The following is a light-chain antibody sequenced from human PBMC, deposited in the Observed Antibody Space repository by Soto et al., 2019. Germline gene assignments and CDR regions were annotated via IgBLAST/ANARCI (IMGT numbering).Light chain of an antibody. Sequence: QSVLTQPASVSGSPGQSITISCTGTSSDVGGYNDVSWYQQHPGKAPKLMIYDVSNRPSGVSNRFSGSKSGNTASLTISGLQAEDEADYYCNSYTSSSTPLYVFGTGTKVTVL. J-gene: IGLJ1*01. CDR2: DVS. CDR3: NSYTSSSTPLYV. V-gene: IGLV2-14*01. CDR1: SSDVGGYND.